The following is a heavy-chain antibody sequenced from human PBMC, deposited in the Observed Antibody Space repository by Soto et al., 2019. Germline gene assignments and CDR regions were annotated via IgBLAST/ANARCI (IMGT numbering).Heavy chain of an antibody. Sequence: QVQLVESGGGVVQPGTSLKLSCAASGFTFDDFGFHWVRQAPGKGLEWVATLSYDGSHEYYADSLKGRFTISRDNSKITLYLQMNSLKTEDTAMYYCAKEMFPRTVLDSSSPWGDYWGQGTLVTVSS. D-gene: IGHD3-22*01. J-gene: IGHJ4*02. CDR3: AKEMFPRTVLDSSSPWGDY. CDR2: LSYDGSHE. V-gene: IGHV3-30*18. CDR1: GFTFDDFG.